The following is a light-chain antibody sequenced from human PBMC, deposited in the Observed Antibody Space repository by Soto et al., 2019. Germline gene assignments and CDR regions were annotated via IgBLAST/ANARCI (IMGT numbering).Light chain of an antibody. CDR3: GTWDSSLRGVV. CDR2: DNN. Sequence: QSVLTQPPSVSAAPGQKVTISCSGSSFNIGSNYVSWYQHLPGTAPKLLIYDNNHRPSGIPDRFSGSKSGTSATLGITGLQTGDEADYYCGTWDSSLRGVVFGGGTKVTVL. V-gene: IGLV1-51*01. CDR1: SFNIGSNY. J-gene: IGLJ2*01.